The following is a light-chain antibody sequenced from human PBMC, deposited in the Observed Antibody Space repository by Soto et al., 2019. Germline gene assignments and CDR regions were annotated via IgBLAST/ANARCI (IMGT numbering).Light chain of an antibody. CDR3: QQYHTLPIT. Sequence: DIQMTQSPFSLSASVGDRVTITSQASQGIANYLNWYQQKPGNAPKLLIFDTSDLETGVPSRFSGRGSGTDFTFTISSLQPEDVAAYYCQQYHTLPITFGRGTKVDIK. J-gene: IGKJ4*01. CDR2: DTS. CDR1: QGIANY. V-gene: IGKV1-33*01.